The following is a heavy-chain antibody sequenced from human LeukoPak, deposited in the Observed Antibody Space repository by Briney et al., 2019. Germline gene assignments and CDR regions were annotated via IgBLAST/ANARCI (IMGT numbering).Heavy chain of an antibody. CDR3: ARDSGIGYSSSNGDY. CDR1: GFTFSSYA. D-gene: IGHD6-13*01. CDR2: ISYDGSNK. Sequence: GRSLRLSCAASGFTFSSYAMHWVRQAPGKGLEWVAVISYDGSNKYYADSVKGRSTISRDNSKNTLYLQMNSLRAEDTAVYYCARDSGIGYSSSNGDYWGQGTLVTVSS. V-gene: IGHV3-30-3*01. J-gene: IGHJ4*02.